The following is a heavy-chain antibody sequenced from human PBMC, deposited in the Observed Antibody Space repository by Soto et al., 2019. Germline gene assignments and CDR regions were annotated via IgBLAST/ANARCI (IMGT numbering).Heavy chain of an antibody. CDR2: IIPIFGTA. CDR1: GGTFSSYA. V-gene: IGHV1-69*06. Sequence: SVKVSCKASGGTFSSYAISWVRQAPGQGLEWMGGIIPIFGTANYAQKFQGRVTITADKSTSTAYMELSSLRSEDTAVYYCATTTVAHHLYYYYYGMDVWGQGTRVTVSS. J-gene: IGHJ6*02. D-gene: IGHD4-4*01. CDR3: ATTTVAHHLYYYYYGMDV.